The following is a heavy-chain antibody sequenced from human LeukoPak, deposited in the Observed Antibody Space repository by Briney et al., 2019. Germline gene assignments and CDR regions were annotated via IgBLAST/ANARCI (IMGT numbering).Heavy chain of an antibody. CDR2: TYYRSKWYS. CDR3: ARGGQGDGYSADEAFDI. V-gene: IGHV6-1*01. CDR1: GDSVSSNSTA. Sequence: SQTLSLSCAISGDSVSSNSTACNWIRQSPSRGLEWLGRTYYRSKWYSDYAVSVKSRITINPDTSKNQFSLQLNSVTPEDTAVYYCARGGQGDGYSADEAFDIWGQGTMVTVSS. D-gene: IGHD5-24*01. J-gene: IGHJ3*02.